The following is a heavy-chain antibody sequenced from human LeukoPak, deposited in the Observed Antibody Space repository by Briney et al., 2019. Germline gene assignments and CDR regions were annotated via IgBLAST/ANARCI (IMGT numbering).Heavy chain of an antibody. CDR3: AKDEGGGIDY. V-gene: IGHV3-15*01. CDR2: IKSKTDGGTT. CDR1: GFTFSYAW. J-gene: IGHJ4*02. Sequence: GESLRPSCAASGFTFSYAWMSWVRQAPGKGLEWVGRIKSKTDGGTTDYAAPVKGRFTISRDNSKNTLYLQMNSLRAEDTAVYYCAKDEGGGIDYWGQGTLVTVSS. D-gene: IGHD3-16*01.